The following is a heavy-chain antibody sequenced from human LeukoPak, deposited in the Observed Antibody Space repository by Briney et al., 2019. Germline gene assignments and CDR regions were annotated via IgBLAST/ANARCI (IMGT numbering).Heavy chain of an antibody. V-gene: IGHV3-23*01. CDR3: AKVVDTAMWKNYFDY. CDR2: ISGSGGST. D-gene: IGHD5-18*01. Sequence: GGSLRLSCAASGFTFSSYEMNRVRQAPGKGLEWVSAISGSGGSTYYAGSVKGRFTISRDNSKNTLYLQMNSLRAEDTAVYYCAKVVDTAMWKNYFDYWGQGTLVTVSS. CDR1: GFTFSSYE. J-gene: IGHJ4*02.